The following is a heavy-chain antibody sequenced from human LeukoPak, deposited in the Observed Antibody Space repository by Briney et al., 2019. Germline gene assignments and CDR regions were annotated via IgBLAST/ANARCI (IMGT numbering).Heavy chain of an antibody. D-gene: IGHD6-19*01. CDR1: GGTFSSYA. Sequence: ASVKVSCKASGGTFSSYAISWVRQAPGQGLEWMGGIIPIFGTANYAQKFQGGVTITADESTSTAYMELSSLRSEDTAVYYCASTPYSSGWYAKTFDYWGQGTLVTVSS. V-gene: IGHV1-69*13. J-gene: IGHJ4*02. CDR3: ASTPYSSGWYAKTFDY. CDR2: IIPIFGTA.